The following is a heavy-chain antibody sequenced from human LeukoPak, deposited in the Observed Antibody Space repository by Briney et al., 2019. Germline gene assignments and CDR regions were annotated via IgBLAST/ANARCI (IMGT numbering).Heavy chain of an antibody. J-gene: IGHJ1*01. CDR3: ARLFAYGYGKIDS. V-gene: IGHV5-51*01. CDR1: GYIFATYW. CDR2: IYPGDPDI. D-gene: IGHD5-18*01. Sequence: GESLKISCEGSGYIFATYWIAWVRQMPGKGLEWMGIIYPGDPDIRYSPSFQGQVTFSADKSTSTAYLQWSSLKSSDTAIYYCARLFAYGYGKIDSWGQGTLVTVSS.